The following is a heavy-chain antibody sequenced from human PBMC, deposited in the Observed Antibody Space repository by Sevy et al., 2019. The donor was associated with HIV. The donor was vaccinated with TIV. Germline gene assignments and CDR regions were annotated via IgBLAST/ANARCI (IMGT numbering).Heavy chain of an antibody. CDR3: TKCSGYYPFDY. J-gene: IGHJ4*02. Sequence: GGSLRLSCAASGFTFSNAWMSWVRQAPGKGLEWGGRIKSKTDGGTTDYAAPVKGRFTISRDDSKNTLYLQMNSLKTEDTAVYYCTKCSGYYPFDYWGQGTLVTVSS. D-gene: IGHD3-22*01. CDR2: IKSKTDGGTT. CDR1: GFTFSNAW. V-gene: IGHV3-15*01.